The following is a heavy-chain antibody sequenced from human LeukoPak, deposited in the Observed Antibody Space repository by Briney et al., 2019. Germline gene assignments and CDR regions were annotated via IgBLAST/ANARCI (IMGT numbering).Heavy chain of an antibody. Sequence: SETLSLTCAVYGGSFSGYYRSRIRQPPGKGLEWIGEINHSGSTYYNTSLKSRVTISEDTSKNQFSLKVTSVTAADAAVYYCARALADSSGYYSHFDSWGQGTLVTVSS. V-gene: IGHV4-34*01. J-gene: IGHJ4*02. CDR3: ARALADSSGYYSHFDS. CDR2: INHSGST. D-gene: IGHD3-22*01. CDR1: GGSFSGYY.